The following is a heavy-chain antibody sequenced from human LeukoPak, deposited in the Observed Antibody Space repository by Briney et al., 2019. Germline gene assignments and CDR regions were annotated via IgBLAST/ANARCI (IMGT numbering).Heavy chain of an antibody. J-gene: IGHJ4*02. CDR2: ISSSSSTI. D-gene: IGHD6-19*01. V-gene: IGHV3-48*01. CDR1: GFTFSSYS. Sequence: PGGSLRLSCAASGFTFSSYSMLWVRQAPGKGLEWVSYISSSSSTIYYADSVKGRFTISRDNAKNSLYLQMNTLRAEDTAVYYCARARLAVAGNYFENWGQGTLVTVSS. CDR3: ARARLAVAGNYFEN.